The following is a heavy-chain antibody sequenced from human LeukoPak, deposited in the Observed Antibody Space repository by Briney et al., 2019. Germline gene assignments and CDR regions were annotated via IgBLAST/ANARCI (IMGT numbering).Heavy chain of an antibody. CDR2: ISGSGGST. CDR3: AKASEYSSSSVYFDY. CDR1: GFTFSSYA. V-gene: IGHV3-23*01. J-gene: IGHJ4*02. D-gene: IGHD6-6*01. Sequence: GGSLRLSCAASGFTFSSYAMSWVRQAPGKGLEWVSAISGSGGSTYYADSVKGRFTISRDNSKNTLYQQMNSLRAEDTAVYYCAKASEYSSSSVYFDYWGQGTLVTVSS.